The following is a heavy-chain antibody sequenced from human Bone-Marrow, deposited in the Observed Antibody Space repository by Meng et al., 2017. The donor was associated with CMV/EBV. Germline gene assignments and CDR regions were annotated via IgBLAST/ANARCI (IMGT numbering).Heavy chain of an antibody. V-gene: IGHV3-74*01. CDR1: GFTFSSYW. CDR3: ASAVVPAATYYYNYGMDV. CDR2: INSDGSST. J-gene: IGHJ6*02. D-gene: IGHD2-2*01. Sequence: GESLKISCAASGFTFSSYWMHWVRQAPGKGLVWVSRINSDGSSTSYADSVKGRFTISRDNAKNTLYLQMNSLRAEDTAVYYCASAVVPAATYYYNYGMDVWGQGTTVAVSS.